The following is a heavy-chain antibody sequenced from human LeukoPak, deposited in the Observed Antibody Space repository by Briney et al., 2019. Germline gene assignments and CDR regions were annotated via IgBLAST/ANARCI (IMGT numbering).Heavy chain of an antibody. CDR1: GFTFSSYS. J-gene: IGHJ3*02. D-gene: IGHD4-11*01. V-gene: IGHV3-48*01. CDR3: ARPMTTVTTGGAFDI. CDR2: ISSSSTI. Sequence: GGSLRLSCAASGFTFSSYSMNWVRQAPGKGLEWVSYISSSSTIYYADSVKGRFTISRDNAKNSLYLQMNSLRAEDTAVYYCARPMTTVTTGGAFDIWGQGTMVTVSS.